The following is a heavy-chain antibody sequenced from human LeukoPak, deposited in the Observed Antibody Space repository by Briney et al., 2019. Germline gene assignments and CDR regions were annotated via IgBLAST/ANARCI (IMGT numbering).Heavy chain of an antibody. J-gene: IGHJ4*02. CDR1: GFTFSNSA. D-gene: IGHD3-9*01. CDR2: IDYDSSHI. V-gene: IGHV3-21*01. Sequence: GGSLRLSCAASGFTFSNSAMNWVRQVPGKGLEWVSSIDYDSSHIYYAASVRGRFTISRDNARNSVYLQMNSLRVEDTAVYYCARDPLRYLRVGRYDYWGQGTLVAVSS. CDR3: ARDPLRYLRVGRYDY.